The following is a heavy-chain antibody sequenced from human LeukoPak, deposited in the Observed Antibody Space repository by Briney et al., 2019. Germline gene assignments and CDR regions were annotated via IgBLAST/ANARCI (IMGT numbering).Heavy chain of an antibody. V-gene: IGHV3-48*01. CDR3: ASPFDY. J-gene: IGHJ4*02. CDR1: GFTFNTYS. CDR2: ISSDSKTI. Sequence: PGGSLRLSCTASGFTFNTYSMNWVRQAPGKGLEWVSYISSDSKTIYYADSVKGRFTISRDNAKNSLYLQMDSLRAEGTAVYYCASPFDYWGQGTLVTVSS.